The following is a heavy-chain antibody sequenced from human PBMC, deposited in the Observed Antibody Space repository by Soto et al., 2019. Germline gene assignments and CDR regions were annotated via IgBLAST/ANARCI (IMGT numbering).Heavy chain of an antibody. V-gene: IGHV3-48*02. CDR2: ISSSSSTI. Sequence: GGSLRLSCAASGFTFSSYSMNWVRQAPGKGLEWVSYISSSSSTIYYADSVKGRFTISRDNAKNSLYLQMNSLRDEDTAVYYCARELLTIFGLNPFDYWGQGTLVTVSS. CDR1: GFTFSSYS. CDR3: ARELLTIFGLNPFDY. D-gene: IGHD3-3*01. J-gene: IGHJ4*02.